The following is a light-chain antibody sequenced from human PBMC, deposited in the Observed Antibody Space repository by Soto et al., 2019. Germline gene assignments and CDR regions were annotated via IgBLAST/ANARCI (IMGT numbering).Light chain of an antibody. CDR1: SSDVGYYDY. Sequence: QSALTQPASVSGSPGQSITISCTGTSSDVGYYDYVSWYQQHPGKAPKLMIYEVSNRPSGISNRFSGSKSANTASLTISELQAEDEADYYCSSYTTSSTYVFGTGTKVTVL. J-gene: IGLJ1*01. V-gene: IGLV2-14*01. CDR3: SSYTTSSTYV. CDR2: EVS.